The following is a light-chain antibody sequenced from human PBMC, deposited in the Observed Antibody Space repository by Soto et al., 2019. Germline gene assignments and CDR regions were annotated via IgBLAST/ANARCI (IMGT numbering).Light chain of an antibody. CDR2: GNS. J-gene: IGLJ3*02. CDR3: QSYDSSLGDSV. V-gene: IGLV1-40*01. CDR1: SSNIGAGYD. Sequence: QSVLTQPPSVSGAPGQRVTISCTGSSSNIGAGYDVHWYQQLPGTAPKLLIYGNSNRPSRVPDRFSGSKSGTSASLAITGLQAEDEADYYCQSYDSSLGDSVFGGGTQVTVL.